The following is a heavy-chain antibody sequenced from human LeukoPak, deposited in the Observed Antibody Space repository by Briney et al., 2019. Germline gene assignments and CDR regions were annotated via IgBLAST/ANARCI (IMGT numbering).Heavy chain of an antibody. V-gene: IGHV3-23*01. Sequence: PGGSLRLSCAASGFTFSSYAMSWVRQAPGKGLEWGSAISGSGGSTYYADSLKGRFTISRDNSKNTLYLQMTSLRAEDTAVYYCAKDGQRWGGTTGNWFDPWGQGTLVTVSS. D-gene: IGHD4-17*01. CDR2: ISGSGGST. J-gene: IGHJ5*02. CDR1: GFTFSSYA. CDR3: AKDGQRWGGTTGNWFDP.